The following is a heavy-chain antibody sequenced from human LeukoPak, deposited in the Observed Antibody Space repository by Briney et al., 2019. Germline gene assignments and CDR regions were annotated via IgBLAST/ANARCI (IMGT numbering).Heavy chain of an antibody. D-gene: IGHD2-15*01. CDR1: GYTFTSYD. J-gene: IGHJ4*02. Sequence: ASVKVSCKASGYTFTSYDINWVRQATGQGLEWMGWINPNSGGTNYAQRFQGRVTMTRDTSISTAYMELSRLRSDDTAVYYCARDTWGYCSGGSCYGGFDYWGQGTLVTVSS. V-gene: IGHV1-2*02. CDR2: INPNSGGT. CDR3: ARDTWGYCSGGSCYGGFDY.